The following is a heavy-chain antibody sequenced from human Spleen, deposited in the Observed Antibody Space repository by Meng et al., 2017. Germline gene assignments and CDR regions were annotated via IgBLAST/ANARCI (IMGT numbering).Heavy chain of an antibody. Sequence: QVQLQESGPELVEPSGTLSLTCAVSGGSISNDNWWSWVRQPPGKGLEWIGEVYHDGTTNYNPSLRSRVTVSIDTSKSQFSLKLTSVTAADTAVYYCVRSSGWVRTGFDPWGQGTLVTVSS. J-gene: IGHJ5*02. V-gene: IGHV4-4*02. D-gene: IGHD6-19*01. CDR1: GGSISNDNW. CDR3: VRSSGWVRTGFDP. CDR2: VYHDGTT.